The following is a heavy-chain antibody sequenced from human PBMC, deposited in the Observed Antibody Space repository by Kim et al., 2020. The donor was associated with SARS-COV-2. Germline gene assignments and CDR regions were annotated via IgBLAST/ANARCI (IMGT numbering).Heavy chain of an antibody. CDR3: ARDGIGYCSSTSCYLNYYGMDV. Sequence: ASVKVSCKASGYTFTSYGISWVRQAPGQGLEWMGWISAYNVNTNYAQKLQGRVTMTTDTSTSTAYMELRSLRSDDTAVYYCARDGIGYCSSTSCYLNYYGMDVWGQGTTVTVSS. V-gene: IGHV1-18*01. J-gene: IGHJ6*02. CDR1: GYTFTSYG. D-gene: IGHD2-2*03. CDR2: ISAYNVNT.